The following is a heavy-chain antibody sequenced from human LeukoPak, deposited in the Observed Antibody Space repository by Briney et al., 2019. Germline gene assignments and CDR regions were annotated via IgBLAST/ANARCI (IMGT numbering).Heavy chain of an antibody. CDR3: ARPVDTATADAFDI. Sequence: GGSLRLSCAASGFTFSSYSMNWVRQAPGKGLEWVSSISSSSSYIYYADSVKGRFTISRDNAKNSLYLQMNSLRAEDTAVYYCARPVDTATADAFDIWGQGTMVTVSS. CDR2: ISSSSSYI. J-gene: IGHJ3*02. D-gene: IGHD5-18*01. V-gene: IGHV3-21*01. CDR1: GFTFSSYS.